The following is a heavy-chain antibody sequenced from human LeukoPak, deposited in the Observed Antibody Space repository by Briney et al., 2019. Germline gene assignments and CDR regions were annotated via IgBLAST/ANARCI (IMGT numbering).Heavy chain of an antibody. CDR3: AREVVPAAAYYYYGMDV. Sequence: ASVKVSCKASGYTFTSYGISWVRQAPGQGLEWMGWISAYNGNTNYAQKFQGRVTMTRDTSISTAYMELSRLRSDDTAVYYCAREVVPAAAYYYYGMDVWGQGTTVTVSS. J-gene: IGHJ6*02. D-gene: IGHD2-2*01. V-gene: IGHV1-18*01. CDR2: ISAYNGNT. CDR1: GYTFTSYG.